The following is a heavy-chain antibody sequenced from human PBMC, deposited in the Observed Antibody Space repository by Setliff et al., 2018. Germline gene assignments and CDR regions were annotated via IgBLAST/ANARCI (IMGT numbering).Heavy chain of an antibody. D-gene: IGHD3-10*01. J-gene: IGHJ4*02. V-gene: IGHV2-5*02. Sequence: SGPTLVNPTETLTLTCTVSGFSLSNARMGVGWIRQPPGKALEWLALIYWDDDKRYSPSLKSRLTITKDTSKNQVVLTMTNMDPVDTATYYCARMRSRNYGSGSYWLDYWGQGTLVTVSS. CDR2: IYWDDDK. CDR1: GFSLSNARMG. CDR3: ARMRSRNYGSGSYWLDY.